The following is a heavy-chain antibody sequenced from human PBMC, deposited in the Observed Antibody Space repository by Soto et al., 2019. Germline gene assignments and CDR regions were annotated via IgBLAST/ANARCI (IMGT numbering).Heavy chain of an antibody. J-gene: IGHJ3*02. CDR1: GYTLTDYA. Sequence: QVQLVQSGAEVKKPGASVQVSCKASGYTLTDYAMHWVRQAPGQRREWMGWINGGKDNTRYSQKFQGRLTITRDASAGKAHMQVRSLRSEDTAEYYGAGPHYCMSSVNCYHAFDIWGQGTMVTVSS. CDR2: INGGKDNT. CDR3: AGPHYCMSSVNCYHAFDI. V-gene: IGHV1-3*01. D-gene: IGHD2-2*01.